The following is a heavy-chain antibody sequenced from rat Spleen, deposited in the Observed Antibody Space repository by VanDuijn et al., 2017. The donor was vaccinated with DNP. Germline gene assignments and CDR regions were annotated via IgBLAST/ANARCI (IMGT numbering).Heavy chain of an antibody. D-gene: IGHD1-9*01. J-gene: IGHJ2*01. Sequence: EVQLQESGPGLVKPSQSLSLTCSVTGYSITGNYWGWIRKFPGNKMEWIGHISSSGSATYNPSLKSRFSITRDTSKNQIFLQLNSVTTEDTGTYYCARGGYYGYNVYFDYWGQGVMVTVSS. CDR1: GYSITGNY. CDR2: ISSSGSA. CDR3: ARGGYYGYNVYFDY. V-gene: IGHV3-1*01.